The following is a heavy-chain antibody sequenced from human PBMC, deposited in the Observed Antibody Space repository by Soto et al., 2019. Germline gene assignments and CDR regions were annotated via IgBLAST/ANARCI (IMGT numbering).Heavy chain of an antibody. J-gene: IGHJ5*02. D-gene: IGHD1-7*01. CDR1: GYSFTSYW. Sequence: GESLKISCKGSGYSFTSYWIGWVRQMPGKGLEWMGIIYPGDSDTRYSPSFQGQVTISADKSISTAYLQWSSLKASDTAMYYCARRTGTKTNPSYNWFDPWGQGTLVTVSS. CDR2: IYPGDSDT. CDR3: ARRTGTKTNPSYNWFDP. V-gene: IGHV5-51*01.